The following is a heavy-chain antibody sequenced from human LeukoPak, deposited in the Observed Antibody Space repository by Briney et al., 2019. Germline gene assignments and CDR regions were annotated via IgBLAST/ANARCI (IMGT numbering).Heavy chain of an antibody. Sequence: NASETLSLTCTVSGGSISSGDYYWSWIRQPPGKGLEWIGYIYYSGSTYYNPSLKSRVTISVDTSKNQFSLKLSSVTAADTAVYYCARGAMVAATRSFYYGMDIWGQGTTVTVSS. D-gene: IGHD2-15*01. J-gene: IGHJ6*02. V-gene: IGHV4-30-4*01. CDR1: GGSISSGDYY. CDR2: IYYSGST. CDR3: ARGAMVAATRSFYYGMDI.